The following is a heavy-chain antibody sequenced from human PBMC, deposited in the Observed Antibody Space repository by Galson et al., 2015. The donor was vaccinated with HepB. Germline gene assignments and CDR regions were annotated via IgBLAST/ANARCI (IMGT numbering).Heavy chain of an antibody. Sequence: PALVKPTQTLTLTCTFSGFSLSTSGVGVGWIRQPPGKALEWLALIYWDDDKRYSPSLKSRLTITKDTSKNQVVLTMTNMDPVDTATYYCAHSVAGTWAAWNDYWGQGTLVTVSS. V-gene: IGHV2-5*02. CDR1: GFSLSTSGVG. CDR3: AHSVAGTWAAWNDY. J-gene: IGHJ4*02. CDR2: IYWDDDK. D-gene: IGHD6-19*01.